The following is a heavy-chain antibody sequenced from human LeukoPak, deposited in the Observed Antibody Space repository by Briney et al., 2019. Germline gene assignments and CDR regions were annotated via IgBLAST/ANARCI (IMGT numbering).Heavy chain of an antibody. Sequence: PSETLSLTCTVSGGSISNYYWGWIRQPPGRGLEWIGWSYHRGSTSYNPSLKSRVAISVDTSKNQFSLKLSSVTAADTAVYYCARHGSSSWYYPLDYWGQGTLVTVSS. D-gene: IGHD6-13*01. J-gene: IGHJ4*02. CDR3: ARHGSSSWYYPLDY. CDR1: GGSISNYY. V-gene: IGHV4-59*08. CDR2: SYHRGST.